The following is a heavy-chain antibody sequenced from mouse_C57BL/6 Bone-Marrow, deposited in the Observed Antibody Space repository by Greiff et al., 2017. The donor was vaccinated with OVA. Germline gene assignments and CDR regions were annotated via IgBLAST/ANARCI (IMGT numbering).Heavy chain of an antibody. CDR2: IDPSDSYT. V-gene: IGHV1-69*01. CDR3: ARGGYDVGY. CDR1: GYTFTSYW. Sequence: QVQLQQPGAELVMPGASVKLSCKASGYTFTSYWMHWVKQRPGQGLEWIGEIDPSDSYTNYNQQFKGKSTLTVDKSSSTAYMQLSSLTSEDSAVYYCARGGYDVGYWGQGTTLTVSS. D-gene: IGHD2-2*01. J-gene: IGHJ2*01.